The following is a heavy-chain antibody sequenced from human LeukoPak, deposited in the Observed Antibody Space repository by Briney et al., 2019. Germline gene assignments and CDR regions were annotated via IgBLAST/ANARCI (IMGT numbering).Heavy chain of an antibody. CDR1: GFTFSDSY. J-gene: IGHJ4*02. CDR2: ISDSADTI. CDR3: AREVGDWGEGYFDY. V-gene: IGHV3-11*01. Sequence: PGGSLRLSCAASGFTFSDSYMSWIRQVPGKGLEWISYISDSADTIYYADSVKGRFTISRDNAKNSLYLQMNSRRAEATAVYYCAREVGDWGEGYFDYWGQGTLVTVSS. D-gene: IGHD1-26*01.